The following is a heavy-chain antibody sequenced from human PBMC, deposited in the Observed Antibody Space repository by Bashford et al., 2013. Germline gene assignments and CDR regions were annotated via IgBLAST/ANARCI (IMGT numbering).Heavy chain of an antibody. D-gene: IGHD1-1*01. Sequence: ASVKVSCKASGYTFIIMVSAGCDRPLDKGLSGWDGSNTYNGNTKYAQKLQGRVTMTTDTSTSTVYMELRGLTSDDTAMFYCAREQTSWSPGDYWGQGTLVTVSS. J-gene: IGHJ4*02. V-gene: IGHV1-18*01. CDR2: SNTYNGNT. CDR1: GYTFIIMV. CDR3: AREQTSWSPGDY.